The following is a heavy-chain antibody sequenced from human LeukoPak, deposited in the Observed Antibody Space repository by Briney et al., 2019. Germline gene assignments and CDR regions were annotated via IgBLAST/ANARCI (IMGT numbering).Heavy chain of an antibody. Sequence: ASVKVSCKASGYTFTSYGISWVRQAPGQGLEWMGWTSAYNGNTNYAQKLQGRVTMTTDTSTSTAYMELRSLRSDDTAVYYCARISGYCSSTSYYAFYYYGMDVWGQGTTVTVSS. D-gene: IGHD2-2*01. CDR2: TSAYNGNT. CDR1: GYTFTSYG. CDR3: ARISGYCSSTSYYAFYYYGMDV. J-gene: IGHJ6*02. V-gene: IGHV1-18*01.